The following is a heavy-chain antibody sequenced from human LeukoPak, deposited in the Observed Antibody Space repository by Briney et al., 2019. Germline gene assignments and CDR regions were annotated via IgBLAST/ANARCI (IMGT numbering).Heavy chain of an antibody. CDR3: ARSYYYDSSGYYSYANPLDY. V-gene: IGHV3-20*01. J-gene: IGHJ4*02. D-gene: IGHD3-22*01. CDR2: INWNGGST. CDR1: GFTFDDYG. Sequence: GGSLRLSCAASGFTFDDYGMSWVRQAPGKGLEWVSGINWNGGSTGYADSVKGRFTISRDNAKSSLYLQMNSLRAEDTALYHCARSYYYDSSGYYSYANPLDYWGQGTLVTVSS.